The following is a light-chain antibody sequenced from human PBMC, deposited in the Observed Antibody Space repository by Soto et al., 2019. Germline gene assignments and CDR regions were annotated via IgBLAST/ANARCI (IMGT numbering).Light chain of an antibody. CDR3: VTLDNSHVL. V-gene: IGLV1-51*01. CDR1: SSNIGTNY. J-gene: IGLJ2*01. CDR2: DNN. Sequence: QAVVTQPPSVSAAPGQKVTISCSGSSSNIGTNYVSWYQQLPGTAPKLLIYDNNKRPSGIPDRFSGSKSGTSATLGITGLQTGDEAEYYCVTLDNSHVLFGGGTKLTVL.